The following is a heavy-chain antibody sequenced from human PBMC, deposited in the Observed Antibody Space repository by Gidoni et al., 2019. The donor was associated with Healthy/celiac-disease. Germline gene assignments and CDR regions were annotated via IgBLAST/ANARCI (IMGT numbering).Heavy chain of an antibody. CDR1: GGSISSYY. D-gene: IGHD6-13*01. Sequence: QVQLQESGPGLVKPSETLSLTCTVSGGSISSYYWSWIRQPPGKGLEWIGYIYYSGSPNYNPSLKSRVTISVDTSKNQFSLKLSSVTAADTAVYYCARVRGPAAGHYFDYWGQGTLVTVSS. CDR3: ARVRGPAAGHYFDY. V-gene: IGHV4-59*01. J-gene: IGHJ4*02. CDR2: IYYSGSP.